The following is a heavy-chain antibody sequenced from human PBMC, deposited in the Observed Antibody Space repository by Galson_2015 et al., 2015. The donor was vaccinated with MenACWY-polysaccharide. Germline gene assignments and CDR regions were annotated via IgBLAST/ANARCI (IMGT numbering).Heavy chain of an antibody. V-gene: IGHV4-59*01. D-gene: IGHD3-16*01. CDR1: GASLSSSF. CDR3: ARAPRPDKTFGYFDY. Sequence: TLSLTCPVSGASLSSSFWNWFRPPPGKGLEWVGWIYYSGSTKYTPSLESRVTISLDASKNQFSLRLSSVTAADTAVYYCARAPRPDKTFGYFDYWGQGILVTVST. CDR2: IYYSGST. J-gene: IGHJ4*02.